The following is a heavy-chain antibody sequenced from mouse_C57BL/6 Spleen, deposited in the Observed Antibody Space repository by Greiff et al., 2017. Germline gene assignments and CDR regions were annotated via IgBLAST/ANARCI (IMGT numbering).Heavy chain of an antibody. CDR1: GYAFSSSW. Sequence: VKLQESGPELVKPGASVKISCKASGYAFSSSWMNWVKQRPGKGLEWIGRIYPGDGDTNYNGKFKGKATLTADKSSSTAYMQLSSLTSEDSAVYFCAVYDYPNYFDYWGQGTTLTVSS. D-gene: IGHD2-4*01. V-gene: IGHV1-82*01. CDR2: IYPGDGDT. J-gene: IGHJ2*01. CDR3: AVYDYPNYFDY.